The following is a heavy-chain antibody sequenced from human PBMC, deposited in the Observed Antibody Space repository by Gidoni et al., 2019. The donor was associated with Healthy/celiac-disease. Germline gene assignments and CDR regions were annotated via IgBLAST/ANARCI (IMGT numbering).Heavy chain of an antibody. CDR1: GGSISSYY. Sequence: QVQLQESGPGLVKPSETLSLTCTVSGGSISSYYWSWIRQPPGKGLEWIGYIYYSGSTNYNPSLKSRVTISVDTSKNQFSLKLSSVTAADTAVYYCALSGYSSIFDYWGQGTLVTVSS. J-gene: IGHJ4*02. CDR2: IYYSGST. CDR3: ALSGYSSIFDY. D-gene: IGHD5-12*01. V-gene: IGHV4-59*01.